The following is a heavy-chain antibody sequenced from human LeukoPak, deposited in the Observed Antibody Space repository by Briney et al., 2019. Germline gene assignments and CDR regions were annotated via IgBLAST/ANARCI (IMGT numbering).Heavy chain of an antibody. CDR2: IWYDGSNK. J-gene: IGHJ4*02. V-gene: IGHV3-33*06. Sequence: GGSLRLSCAASGFTFSSYGMHWVRQAPGKGLEWVAVIWYDGSNKYYADSVKGRFTISRDNSKNTLYLQMNSLRAEDTAVYYCAKDSLNWDFDYWGQGTLVTVSS. D-gene: IGHD7-27*01. CDR1: GFTFSSYG. CDR3: AKDSLNWDFDY.